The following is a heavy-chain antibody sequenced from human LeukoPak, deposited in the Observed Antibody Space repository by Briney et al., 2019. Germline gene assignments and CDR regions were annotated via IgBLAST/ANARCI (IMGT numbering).Heavy chain of an antibody. V-gene: IGHV3-7*01. CDR3: ARDNGVVHGVYYMDV. D-gene: IGHD3-3*01. Sequence: GGSLRLSCAASGFTFSNYWMTWVRQAPGKGLEWVADIKQDGSEKLYVNSVRGRFTISRDNAKMSLFLQMNGLRAEDTAVYYCARDNGVVHGVYYMDVWGKGTTVTVS. CDR2: IKQDGSEK. J-gene: IGHJ6*03. CDR1: GFTFSNYW.